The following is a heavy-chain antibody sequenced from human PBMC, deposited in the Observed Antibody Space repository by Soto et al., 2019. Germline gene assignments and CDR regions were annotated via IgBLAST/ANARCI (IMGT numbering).Heavy chain of an antibody. CDR1: RDSLCSYA. D-gene: IGHD6-19*01. Sequence: VKIGCKACRDSLCSYAIGLLLKAPGQGLDWMGGIIPIFGTANYAQKFQGRVTSTADKSTSTAYMELSSLRSEDTAVYYCARDPTKYSSGWNRKNWSDPWCQGTLVTVSS. V-gene: IGHV1-69*13. CDR3: ARDPTKYSSGWNRKNWSDP. J-gene: IGHJ5*02. CDR2: IIPIFGTA.